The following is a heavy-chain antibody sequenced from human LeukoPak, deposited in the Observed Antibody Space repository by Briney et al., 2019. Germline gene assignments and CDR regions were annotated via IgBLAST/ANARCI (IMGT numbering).Heavy chain of an antibody. CDR3: ARAYCSSTSCYPYWFDP. Sequence: SETLSLTCTVSGGSISSYYWSWSRQPPGTGLEWIGYIYYSGSTNYNPSLKSRVTISVDTSKNQFSLKLSSVTAADTAVYYCARAYCSSTSCYPYWFDPWGQGTLLTVSS. CDR2: IYYSGST. D-gene: IGHD2-2*01. J-gene: IGHJ5*02. V-gene: IGHV4-59*01. CDR1: GGSISSYY.